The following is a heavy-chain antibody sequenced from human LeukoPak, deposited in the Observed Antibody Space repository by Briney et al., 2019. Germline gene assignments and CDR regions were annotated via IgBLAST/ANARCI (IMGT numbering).Heavy chain of an antibody. V-gene: IGHV3-48*03. J-gene: IGHJ4*02. CDR3: ARAPKWSYTSYVGR. CDR1: GLSFTDYE. D-gene: IGHD5-12*01. Sequence: GGSLRLSCVASGLSFTDYEMNWVRQAPGKGLEWLSYINNRGDHTHYIDSVRGRFIISRDNAQKSLFLQMNSLRVEDTAVYYCARAPKWSYTSYVGRWGQGTLVTVSS. CDR2: INNRGDHT.